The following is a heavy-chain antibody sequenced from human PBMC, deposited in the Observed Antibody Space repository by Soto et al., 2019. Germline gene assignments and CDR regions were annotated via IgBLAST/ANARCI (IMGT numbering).Heavy chain of an antibody. CDR1: GGSISSGGYY. D-gene: IGHD2-15*01. CDR2: IYYSGST. J-gene: IGHJ4*02. Sequence: QVQLQESGPGLVKPSQTLSLTCTVSGGSISSGGYYWSRIRQHPGKGLEWIGYIYYSGSTYYNPSLKSRVTISVDTSKNQFSLKLSSVTAADTAVYYCARGGTLGYCSGGSCRLYYFDYWGQGTLVTVSS. V-gene: IGHV4-31*03. CDR3: ARGGTLGYCSGGSCRLYYFDY.